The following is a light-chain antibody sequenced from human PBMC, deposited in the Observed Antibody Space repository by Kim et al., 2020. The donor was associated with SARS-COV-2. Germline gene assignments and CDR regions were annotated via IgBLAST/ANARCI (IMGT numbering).Light chain of an antibody. J-gene: IGKJ4*01. Sequence: PGEGATLSCRASQSVTNKIVWYQQKPGQAPRLLISGATTRVTGIPDRFSGSGSGTQFTLTISSLQSEDFAVYYCQHYDNWPPELTFGGGTKVEIK. V-gene: IGKV3-15*01. CDR1: QSVTNK. CDR2: GAT. CDR3: QHYDNWPPELT.